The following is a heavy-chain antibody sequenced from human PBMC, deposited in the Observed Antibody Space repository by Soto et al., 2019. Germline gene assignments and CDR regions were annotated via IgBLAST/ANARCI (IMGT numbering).Heavy chain of an antibody. CDR3: ARVYEWELPKSHHNWFDP. Sequence: ASVKVSCKASGYTFTGYDISWVRQAPGQGLEWMGWISAYNGNTNYAQKLQGRVTMTTDTSTSTAYMELRSLRSDDTAVYYCARVYEWELPKSHHNWFDPWGQGTLVTVSS. D-gene: IGHD1-26*01. CDR2: ISAYNGNT. J-gene: IGHJ5*02. V-gene: IGHV1-18*01. CDR1: GYTFTGYD.